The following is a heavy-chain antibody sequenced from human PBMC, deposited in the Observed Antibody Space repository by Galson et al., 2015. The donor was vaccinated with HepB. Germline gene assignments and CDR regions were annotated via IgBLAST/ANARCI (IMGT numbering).Heavy chain of an antibody. CDR1: GYTLTELS. Sequence: SVKVSCKVSGYTLTELSMHWGRQAPGKGLEWMGGFDPADGETIYAQKFQGRVTMTEDTSTDTAYMELSSLRSEDTAVYYCATDSHCSSTSCYKVWYFDLWGRGTLVTVSS. CDR2: FDPADGET. J-gene: IGHJ2*01. CDR3: ATDSHCSSTSCYKVWYFDL. V-gene: IGHV1-24*01. D-gene: IGHD2-2*02.